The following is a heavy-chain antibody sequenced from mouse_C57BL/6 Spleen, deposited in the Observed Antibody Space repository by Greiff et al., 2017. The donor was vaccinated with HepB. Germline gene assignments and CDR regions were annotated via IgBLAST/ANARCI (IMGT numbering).Heavy chain of an antibody. Sequence: QVQLQQPGAELVKPGASVKMSCKASGYTFTSYWITWVKQRPGQGLEWIGDIYPGSGSTNYNEKFKSKATLTVDTSSSTAYMQLSSLTSEDSAVYYCARGYDGLRLDYAMDYWGQGTSVTVSS. J-gene: IGHJ4*01. CDR3: ARGYDGLRLDYAMDY. CDR2: IYPGSGST. D-gene: IGHD2-3*01. V-gene: IGHV1-55*01. CDR1: GYTFTSYW.